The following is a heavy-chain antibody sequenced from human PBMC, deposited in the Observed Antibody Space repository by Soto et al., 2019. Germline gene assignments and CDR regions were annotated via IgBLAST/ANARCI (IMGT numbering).Heavy chain of an antibody. CDR2: IYNTENT. J-gene: IGHJ5*02. V-gene: IGHV4-39*07. CDR3: ASDPAP. CDR1: GGSVSSNSYS. Sequence: PSETLSLTCTVSGGSVSSNSYSWGWIRQSPGKGLEWIGIIYNTENTYYHPSLKSRVTISVDTSKNQFSLRLSSVTAADTAVYYCASDPAPWGQGTLVTVSS.